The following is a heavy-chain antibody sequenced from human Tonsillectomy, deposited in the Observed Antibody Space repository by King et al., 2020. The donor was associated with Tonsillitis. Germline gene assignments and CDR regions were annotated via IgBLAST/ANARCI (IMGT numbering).Heavy chain of an antibody. CDR2: ASYSGST. D-gene: IGHD4-17*01. CDR3: ARAVYGDYPYNWFDP. Sequence: VQLQESGPGLVKPSETLSLTCTVSGGSISSFYWSWIRQPPGKGLEWIGSASYSGSTNYNPSLKSRVTMSVDTSKNQFSLRLTSVTAADSAMYYCARAVYGDYPYNWFDPWGQGTLVTVSS. V-gene: IGHV4-59*01. CDR1: GGSISSFY. J-gene: IGHJ5*02.